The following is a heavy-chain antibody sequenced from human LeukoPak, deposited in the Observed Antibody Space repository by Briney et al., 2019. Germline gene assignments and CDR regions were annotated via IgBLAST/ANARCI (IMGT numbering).Heavy chain of an antibody. CDR1: GYTFTSYG. Sequence: ASVKVSCKASGYTFTSYGISWVRQAPGQGLEWMGWISAYNGNTNYAQKLQGRVTMTTDTSTSTAYMELRSLRSDDTAVYYCARDTDTAMVIIYYYYGMDVWGQGTTVTVSS. CDR2: ISAYNGNT. CDR3: ARDTDTAMVIIYYYYGMDV. D-gene: IGHD5-18*01. V-gene: IGHV1-18*01. J-gene: IGHJ6*02.